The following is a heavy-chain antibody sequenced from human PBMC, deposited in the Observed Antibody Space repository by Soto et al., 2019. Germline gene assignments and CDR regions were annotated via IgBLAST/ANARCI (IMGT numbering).Heavy chain of an antibody. CDR3: ARDGRGLWTVAVYYYYYGMDV. J-gene: IGHJ6*02. V-gene: IGHV3-33*01. CDR1: GFTFSSYG. D-gene: IGHD2-15*01. Sequence: QVQLVESGGGVVQPGRSLRLSCAASGFTFSSYGMHWVRQAPGKGLEWVVVIWYDGSNKYYADSVKGRFTISRDNSKNTLYLQMNSLRAEDTAVYYCARDGRGLWTVAVYYYYYGMDVWGQGTTVTVSS. CDR2: IWYDGSNK.